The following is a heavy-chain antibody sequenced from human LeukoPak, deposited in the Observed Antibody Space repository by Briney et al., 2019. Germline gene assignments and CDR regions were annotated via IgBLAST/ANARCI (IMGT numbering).Heavy chain of an antibody. V-gene: IGHV4-39*07. CDR3: AGRSESYYESAFDI. Sequence: SETLSLTCTVSGGSISSSSYYWGWIRQPPGKGLEWIGSIYYSGSTYYNPSLKSRVTISVDTSKNQFSLKLSSVTAADTAVYYCAGRSESYYESAFDIWGQGTMVTVSS. CDR2: IYYSGST. J-gene: IGHJ3*02. CDR1: GGSISSSSYY. D-gene: IGHD1-26*01.